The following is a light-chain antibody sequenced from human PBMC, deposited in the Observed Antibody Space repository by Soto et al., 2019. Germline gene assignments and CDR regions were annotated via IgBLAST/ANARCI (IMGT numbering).Light chain of an antibody. CDR3: CSYAGSSTL. CDR1: SSDVGSYNL. V-gene: IGLV2-23*01. CDR2: EGS. Sequence: QSALTQPASVSGSPGQSSTISCTGTSSDVGSYNLVSWYQQHPGKAPKLMIYEGSKRPSGVSNRFSGSKSGNTASLTISGLQAEDEADYYCCSYAGSSTLFGGGTTLTVL. J-gene: IGLJ2*01.